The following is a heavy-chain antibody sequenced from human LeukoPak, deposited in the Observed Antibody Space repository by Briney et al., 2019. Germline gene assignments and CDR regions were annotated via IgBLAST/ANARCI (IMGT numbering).Heavy chain of an antibody. Sequence: GGSLRLSCEASGLTFNNYVMTWVRQAPGKGLEWVGFIRSKAYGGTTEYAASVKGRFTISRDDSKSIAFLQMNSLKTEDTAVYYCTASSGWYYFDYWGQGTLVTVSS. CDR2: IRSKAYGGTT. D-gene: IGHD6-19*01. CDR3: TASSGWYYFDY. CDR1: GLTFNNYV. V-gene: IGHV3-49*04. J-gene: IGHJ4*02.